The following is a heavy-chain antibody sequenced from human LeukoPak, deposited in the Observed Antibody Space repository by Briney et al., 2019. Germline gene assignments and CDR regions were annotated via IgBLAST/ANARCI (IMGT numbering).Heavy chain of an antibody. D-gene: IGHD4-17*01. J-gene: IGHJ4*02. Sequence: GGSLRLSCAASGFTFSYFWMHWFRQTPGKGLVWVSCINTDGSYSTYADSVKGRFTISRDNVRNTMYLQMNSLRAEDSAVYYCARDFDGPRASDYWGQGISVTVSS. CDR3: ARDFDGPRASDY. CDR2: INTDGSYS. V-gene: IGHV3-74*01. CDR1: GFTFSYFW.